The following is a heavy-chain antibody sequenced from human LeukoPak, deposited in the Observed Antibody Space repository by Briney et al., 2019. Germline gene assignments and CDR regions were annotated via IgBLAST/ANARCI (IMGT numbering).Heavy chain of an antibody. CDR3: AREDYYDSSGYCYY. CDR2: IYTSGST. V-gene: IGHV4-61*02. J-gene: IGHJ4*02. CDR1: GGSISSGSYF. D-gene: IGHD3-22*01. Sequence: SQTLSLTCTVSGGSISSGSYFWSWIRQPAGKGLEWIGRIYTSGSTNYNPSLKSRVTISVDTSKNQFSLKLSSVTAADTAVYYYAREDYYDSSGYCYYWGQGTLVTVSS.